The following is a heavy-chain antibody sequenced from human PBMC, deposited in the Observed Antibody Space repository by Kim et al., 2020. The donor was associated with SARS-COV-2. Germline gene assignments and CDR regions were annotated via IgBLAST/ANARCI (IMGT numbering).Heavy chain of an antibody. CDR3: ARDASPRPRGITTQLYY. J-gene: IGHJ6*01. CDR2: TGSSSSTT. D-gene: IGHD4-17*01. Sequence: GGSLRLSCATSGFTFTSFGMSWVRQAPGKGLEWVSCTGSSSSTTHYSDSVQGRFTISRDKATNTVFLQMNTLRPDDTAVYYCARDASPRPRGITTQLYY. CDR1: GFTFTSFG. V-gene: IGHV3-11*01.